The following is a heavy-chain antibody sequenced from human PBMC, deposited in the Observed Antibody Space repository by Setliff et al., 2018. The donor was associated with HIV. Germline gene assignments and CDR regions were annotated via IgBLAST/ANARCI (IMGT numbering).Heavy chain of an antibody. Sequence: SETLSLTCTVSGGSISSVGYYWSWIRQHPGKGLEWIGYIYYTGSTHDNPSLKSRVTRSVDTSKNQLSLKLRSVTAADTAVYYCARTRYSYGYFYYMDVWGKGTTVTVSS. CDR1: GGSISSVGYY. CDR3: ARTRYSYGYFYYMDV. D-gene: IGHD5-18*01. J-gene: IGHJ6*03. V-gene: IGHV4-31*03. CDR2: IYYTGST.